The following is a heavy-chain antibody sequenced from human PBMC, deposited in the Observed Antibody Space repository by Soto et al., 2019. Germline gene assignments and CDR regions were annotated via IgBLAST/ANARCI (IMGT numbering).Heavy chain of an antibody. CDR3: ASGTMGSGPFAY. CDR1: GGSISSGGYY. CDR2: IYYSGTT. V-gene: IGHV4-31*03. D-gene: IGHD3-10*01. J-gene: IGHJ4*02. Sequence: SETLSLTCTVSGGSISSGGYYWYWIRQHPGKGLEWIGYIYYSGTTYYNPSLKSRVTISVDTSKNQFSLKLSSVTAADTAVYFCASGTMGSGPFAYWGQGSLVTVSS.